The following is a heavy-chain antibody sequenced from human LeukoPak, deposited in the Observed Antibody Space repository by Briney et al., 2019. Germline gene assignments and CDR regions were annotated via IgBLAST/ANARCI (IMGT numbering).Heavy chain of an antibody. V-gene: IGHV3-21*01. Sequence: GGSLRLSCAASGFTFSSYSMNWVRQAPGKGLEWVSSISSSSSYIYYADSVKGRFTISRDNAKNSLYLQMNSLRAEDTAVYYCASRLRIAAAGSGNNYWGQGTLVTVSS. D-gene: IGHD6-13*01. CDR2: ISSSSSYI. CDR1: GFTFSSYS. CDR3: ASRLRIAAAGSGNNY. J-gene: IGHJ4*02.